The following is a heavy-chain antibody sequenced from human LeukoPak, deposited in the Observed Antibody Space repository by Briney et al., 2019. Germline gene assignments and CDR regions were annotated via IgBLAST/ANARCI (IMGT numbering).Heavy chain of an antibody. CDR1: GGSFSGYY. Sequence: SETLSLTCAVYGGSFSGYYWSWIRQPPGKGLEWIGEINHSGSTNYNPSLKSRVTISVDTSKNQFSLSLSSVTAADTAVYYCARDVTANWFDPWGQGTLVTVSS. CDR3: ARDVTANWFDP. J-gene: IGHJ5*02. CDR2: INHSGST. V-gene: IGHV4-34*01. D-gene: IGHD2/OR15-2a*01.